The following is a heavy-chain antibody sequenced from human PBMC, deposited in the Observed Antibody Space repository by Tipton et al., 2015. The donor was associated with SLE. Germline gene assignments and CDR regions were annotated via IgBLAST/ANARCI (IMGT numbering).Heavy chain of an antibody. D-gene: IGHD7-27*01. CDR2: IYYSGST. CDR1: GGSISSSSYY. Sequence: TLSLTCTVSGGSISSSSYYWGWIRQPPGKGLEWIGSIYYSGSTYYNPSLKSRVTISVDTSKNQFSPKLSSVTAADTAVYYCATRFLTGDLGDAFDIWGQGTMVTVSS. J-gene: IGHJ3*02. V-gene: IGHV4-39*07. CDR3: ATRFLTGDLGDAFDI.